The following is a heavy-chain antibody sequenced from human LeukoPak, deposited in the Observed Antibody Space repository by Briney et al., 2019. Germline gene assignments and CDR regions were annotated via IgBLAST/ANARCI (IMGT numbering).Heavy chain of an antibody. J-gene: IGHJ4*02. CDR1: GYTFTSYA. CDR2: INAGNGNT. D-gene: IGHD5-12*01. CDR3: ARGVATNRYYFDY. Sequence: ASVKVSCKASGYTFTSYAMHWVRQAPGQRLEWMGWINAGNGNTKYSQKFQGRVTVTRDTSASTAYMELSSLRSEDTAVYSCARGVATNRYYFDYWGQGTLVTVSS. V-gene: IGHV1-3*01.